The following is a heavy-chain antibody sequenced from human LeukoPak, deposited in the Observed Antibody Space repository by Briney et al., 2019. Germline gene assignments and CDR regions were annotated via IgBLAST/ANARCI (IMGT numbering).Heavy chain of an antibody. D-gene: IGHD5-18*01. CDR3: ARTRGYSYGYEDY. CDR1: GYTFTSYA. V-gene: IGHV1-3*01. J-gene: IGHJ4*02. CDR2: INAGNGNT. Sequence: ASVKVSCKASGYTFTSYAMHWVRQAPGQRLEWMGWINAGNGNTKYSQKFQGRVTITADESTSTAYMELSSLRSEDTAVYYCARTRGYSYGYEDYWGLGTLVTVSS.